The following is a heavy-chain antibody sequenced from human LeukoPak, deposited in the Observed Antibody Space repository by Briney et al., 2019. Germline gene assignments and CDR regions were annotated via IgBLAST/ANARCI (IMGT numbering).Heavy chain of an antibody. CDR1: GYTFTSYG. V-gene: IGHV1-18*01. CDR3: ASHSSSWPLYMDV. J-gene: IGHJ6*03. Sequence: ASVKVSCKASGYTFTSYGISWVRQAPGQGLEWMGWISAYNGNTNYAQKLQGRVTMTTDTSTSTAYMELRSLRSDDTAVYYYASHSSSWPLYMDVWGKGTTVTVSS. CDR2: ISAYNGNT. D-gene: IGHD6-13*01.